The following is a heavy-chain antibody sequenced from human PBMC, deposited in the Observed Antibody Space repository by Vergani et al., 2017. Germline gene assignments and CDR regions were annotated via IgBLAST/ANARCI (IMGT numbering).Heavy chain of an antibody. V-gene: IGHV4-61*02. J-gene: IGHJ3*02. Sequence: QVQLEESGPRLVKPSETLSLTCTVSGGSISSGSYYWSWIRQPAGKRLEWIGRIHTNGVIHYNPSLNSRATISVDTSRNQISLKLTSVTATDTAIYFCARGNPYVDFDIWGQGTMITVSS. CDR2: IHTNGVI. D-gene: IGHD3-16*01. CDR1: GGSISSGSYY. CDR3: ARGNPYVDFDI.